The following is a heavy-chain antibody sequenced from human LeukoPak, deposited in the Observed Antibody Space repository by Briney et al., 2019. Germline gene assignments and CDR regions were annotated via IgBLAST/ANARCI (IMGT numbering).Heavy chain of an antibody. J-gene: IGHJ6*02. V-gene: IGHV3-21*01. Sequence: GGSLRLSCAASGFTFSSYSMNWVRQAPGKGLEWVSSISSSSSYIYYADSVKSRFTISRDNAKNSLYLQMNSLRAEDTAVYYCARIGIPYYYYGMDVWGQGTTVTVSS. CDR2: ISSSSSYI. CDR1: GFTFSSYS. CDR3: ARIGIPYYYYGMDV.